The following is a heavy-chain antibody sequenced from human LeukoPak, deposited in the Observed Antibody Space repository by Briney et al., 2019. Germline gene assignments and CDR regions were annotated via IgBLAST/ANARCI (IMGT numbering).Heavy chain of an antibody. J-gene: IGHJ4*02. Sequence: PGGSLRLSCAAAGFTVSSDSMSWVRQAPGKGLEWVAVTYSDGSRYHAESVKGRFTISRDNSKYTLYLQMNSLRAEDTAGYYCARVWELSFTYCGQGSLVTVSS. CDR3: ARVWELSFTY. V-gene: IGHV3-53*01. D-gene: IGHD1-26*01. CDR1: GFTVSSDS. CDR2: TYSDGSR.